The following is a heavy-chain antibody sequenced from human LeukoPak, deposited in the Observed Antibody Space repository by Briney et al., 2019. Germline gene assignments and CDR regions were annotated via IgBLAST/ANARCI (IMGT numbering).Heavy chain of an antibody. V-gene: IGHV4-59*08. J-gene: IGHJ4*02. Sequence: SETLSLTCTVSGGSTSPYHWGWLRQPPGKGLEWTGYIYYSGSTNYNPSLKSRVTISVDTSKNQFSLKLSSVTAADTAIYYCARAVSGRFDYWGQGTLVTVSS. CDR3: ARAVSGRFDY. D-gene: IGHD6-19*01. CDR1: GGSTSPYH. CDR2: IYYSGST.